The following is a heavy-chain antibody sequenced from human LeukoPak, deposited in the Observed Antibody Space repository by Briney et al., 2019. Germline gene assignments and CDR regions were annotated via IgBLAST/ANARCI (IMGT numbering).Heavy chain of an antibody. V-gene: IGHV3-7*05. D-gene: IGHD4-23*01. Sequence: GGSLRLSCAASGFTFNNHWMNWVRQAPGKGLEWVASIKQDGTEKYVDSVKGRFTISGDNAKNSLYLQMNTLRAEDTAVYYCSTGAGGYWGQGTLVTVSS. CDR1: GFTFNNHW. CDR2: IKQDGTE. CDR3: STGAGGY. J-gene: IGHJ4*02.